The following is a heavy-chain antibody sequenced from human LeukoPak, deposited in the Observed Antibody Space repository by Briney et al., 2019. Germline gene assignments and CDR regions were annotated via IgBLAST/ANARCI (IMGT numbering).Heavy chain of an antibody. CDR3: ARSDSSGLFDP. J-gene: IGHJ5*02. CDR2: IYYSGST. V-gene: IGHV4-59*01. D-gene: IGHD3-22*01. CDR1: GGSFSGYY. Sequence: PSETLSLTCAVYGGSFSGYYWSWIRQPPGKGLEWIGYIYYSGSTNYNPSLKSRVTISVDTSKNQFSLKLSSVTAADTAVYYCARSDSSGLFDPWGQGTLVTVSS.